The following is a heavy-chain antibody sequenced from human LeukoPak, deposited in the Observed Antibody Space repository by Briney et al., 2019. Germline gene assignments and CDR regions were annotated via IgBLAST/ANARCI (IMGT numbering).Heavy chain of an antibody. CDR3: ARASYSSSWNYFDY. Sequence: SGGSLRLSCAASGVTLSTYAMSWARQAPGRGLEWVSGISSSGSGGNTYYADSVKGRFTISRDSSKNTLFLHMNSLRAEDTAVYYCARASYSSSWNYFDYWGRGTLVTVSS. J-gene: IGHJ4*02. V-gene: IGHV3-23*01. CDR2: ISSSGSGGNT. D-gene: IGHD6-13*01. CDR1: GVTLSTYA.